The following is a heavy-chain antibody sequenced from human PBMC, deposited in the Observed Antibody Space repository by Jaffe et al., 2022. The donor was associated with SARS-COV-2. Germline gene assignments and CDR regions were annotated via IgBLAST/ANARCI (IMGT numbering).Heavy chain of an antibody. V-gene: IGHV4-39*01. CDR2: IFENGKT. J-gene: IGHJ5*02. CDR1: GASNNISEFY. CDR3: AECREFETFHP. Sequence: QLQLRESGPGLVEPSETLSLTCTVSGASNNISEFYWGWLRQPPGKGPEWIGSIFENGKTYYNPSFKSRATISADTSKMQFSLKLGSVTAADSAVYYCAECREFETFHPWGQGTLVTVSS. D-gene: IGHD3-10*01.